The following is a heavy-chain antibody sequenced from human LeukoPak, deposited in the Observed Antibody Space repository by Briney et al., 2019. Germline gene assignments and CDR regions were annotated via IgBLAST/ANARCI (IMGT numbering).Heavy chain of an antibody. Sequence: SETLSLTCTVSGGSISSYYWSWIRQPPGKGLEWIGYIYYSGSTNYNPSLKSRVTISVDTSKNQFSLMLSSVTAADTAVYYCARDQAAVSNWFDPWGQGTLVTVSS. V-gene: IGHV4-59*01. D-gene: IGHD6-13*01. CDR2: IYYSGST. CDR1: GGSISSYY. J-gene: IGHJ5*02. CDR3: ARDQAAVSNWFDP.